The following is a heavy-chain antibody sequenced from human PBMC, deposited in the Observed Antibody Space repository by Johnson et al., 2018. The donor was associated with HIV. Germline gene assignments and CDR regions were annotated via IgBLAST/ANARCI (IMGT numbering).Heavy chain of an antibody. CDR3: ASPRWRYYYDSSGYRDAFDI. CDR2: IRYDGSNK. J-gene: IGHJ3*02. CDR1: GFTFSSYG. Sequence: QVQLVESGGGVVQPGGSLRLSCAASGFTFSSYGMHWVRQAPGKGLEWVAFIRYDGSNKYYADSVKGRFTLSRDNSKNTLYLQMNSLRAEETSVYYCASPRWRYYYDSSGYRDAFDIWGQGTMVTVSS. V-gene: IGHV3-30*02. D-gene: IGHD3-22*01.